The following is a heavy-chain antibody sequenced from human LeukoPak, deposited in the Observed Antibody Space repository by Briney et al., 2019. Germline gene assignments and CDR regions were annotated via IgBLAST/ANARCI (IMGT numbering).Heavy chain of an antibody. D-gene: IGHD3-9*01. J-gene: IGHJ4*02. CDR3: ARGPLTGKWPDMGFDY. V-gene: IGHV3-30-3*01. CDR1: GFTFSSYA. Sequence: GGSLRLSCAASGFTFSSYAMHWVRQAPGKGLEWVAVISYDGSNKYYADSVKGRFTISRDNSKNTLYLQMNSLRTEDTTVYYCARGPLTGKWPDMGFDYWGQGTLVTVSS. CDR2: ISYDGSNK.